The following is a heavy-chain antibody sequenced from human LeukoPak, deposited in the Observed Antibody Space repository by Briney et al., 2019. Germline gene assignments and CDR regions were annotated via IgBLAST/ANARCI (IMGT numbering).Heavy chain of an antibody. D-gene: IGHD6-19*01. V-gene: IGHV3-33*06. CDR1: GFTFSSYG. Sequence: PGRSLRLSCAASGFTFSSYGMHWVRQAPGKGLEWVAVIWYDGSNKYYADSVKGRFTISRDNSKNTLDLQMKSLRAEDTAVYYCAKHSRQGLAGGFDYWGQGTLVTVSS. J-gene: IGHJ4*02. CDR3: AKHSRQGLAGGFDY. CDR2: IWYDGSNK.